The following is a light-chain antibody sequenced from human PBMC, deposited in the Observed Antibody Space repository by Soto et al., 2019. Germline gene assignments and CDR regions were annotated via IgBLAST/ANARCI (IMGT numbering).Light chain of an antibody. J-gene: IGLJ3*02. CDR1: SGHSSYA. V-gene: IGLV4-69*01. CDR2: FKSDGSH. Sequence: QSVVTQSPSASASLGASVKLTCTLSSGHSSYAIAWHQQQPGKGPRYLMKFKSDGSHTRGDGIPDRFPGSGSGAERYLTISSLQSEDEADYYCQTWDTGIGVFGGGTKVTVL. CDR3: QTWDTGIGV.